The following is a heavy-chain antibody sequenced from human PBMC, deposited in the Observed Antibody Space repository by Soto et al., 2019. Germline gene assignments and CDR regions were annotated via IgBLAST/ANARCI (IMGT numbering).Heavy chain of an antibody. CDR1: GFTFSSYA. CDR3: ARDPERQLYGMDV. J-gene: IGHJ6*02. CDR2: ISYDGSNK. Sequence: QVQLVEAGGGVVQPGRSLRLSCAASGFTFSSYAMHWVRQAPGKGLEWVAVISYDGSNKYYADSVKGRFTISRDNSKNTLYMQRTSMRGENTAVYYGARDPERQLYGMDVWGQGTTVTVSS. D-gene: IGHD6-13*01. V-gene: IGHV3-30-3*01.